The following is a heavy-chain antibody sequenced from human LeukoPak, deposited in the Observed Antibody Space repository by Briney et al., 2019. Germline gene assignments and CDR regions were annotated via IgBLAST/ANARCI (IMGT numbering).Heavy chain of an antibody. J-gene: IGHJ4*02. D-gene: IGHD3/OR15-3a*01. CDR3: ARDDGFSSYSY. Sequence: PGGSLRLSCAASGFTFSSYWMTWVCQAPGKGLEWVANMNLDGREKYYVDSVKGRFTISRDNAKNSLYLQMNSLTAEDTAVYYCARDDGFSSYSYWGQGALVTVSS. V-gene: IGHV3-7*01. CDR2: MNLDGREK. CDR1: GFTFSSYW.